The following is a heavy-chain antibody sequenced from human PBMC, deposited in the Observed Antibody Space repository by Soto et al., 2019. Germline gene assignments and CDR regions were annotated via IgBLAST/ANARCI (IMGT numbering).Heavy chain of an antibody. V-gene: IGHV3-53*02. D-gene: IGHD3-9*01. Sequence: EVQLVETGGGLIQPGGSLRLSCAASGFTVSSNYMSWVRQAPGKGLEWVSVIYSGGSTYYADSVKGRFTISRDNSKNTLYLQMNSLRAEDTAVYYCARAPYDRLYLDYGGQETLVTVSS. CDR3: ARAPYDRLYLDY. CDR2: IYSGGST. CDR1: GFTVSSNY. J-gene: IGHJ4*02.